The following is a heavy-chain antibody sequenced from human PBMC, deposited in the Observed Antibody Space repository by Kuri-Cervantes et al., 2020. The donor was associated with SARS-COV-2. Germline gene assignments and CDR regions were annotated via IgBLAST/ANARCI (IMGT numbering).Heavy chain of an antibody. CDR2: ISSGSSTI. J-gene: IGHJ2*01. CDR3: ARDPHITLIRGAYFDL. CDR1: GFTFSTYS. D-gene: IGHD3-10*01. V-gene: IGHV3-48*01. Sequence: GGSLRLSCAASGFTFSTYSMNWVRQAPGKGLEWVSYISSGSSTIYYADSVKGRFTISRDNARNSLYLQMNSLRAEDTAVHYCARDPHITLIRGAYFDLWGRGTLVTVSS.